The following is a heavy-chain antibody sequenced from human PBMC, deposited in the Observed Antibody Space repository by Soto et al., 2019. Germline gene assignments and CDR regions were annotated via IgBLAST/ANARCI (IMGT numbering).Heavy chain of an antibody. CDR1: GYTFTSMA. CDR3: AKLGYGGNFLDS. Sequence: QVPLVQSGAEVKKPGASVKVSCMASGYTFTSMAFTWVRQAPGQGLEWMGWISAHNGATDYAQNLQGRVTMTTDISTNTASMELRSLTSDDTAVYYCAKLGYGGNFLDSWGQGTLVTVSS. D-gene: IGHD2-21*01. CDR2: ISAHNGAT. J-gene: IGHJ4*02. V-gene: IGHV1-18*01.